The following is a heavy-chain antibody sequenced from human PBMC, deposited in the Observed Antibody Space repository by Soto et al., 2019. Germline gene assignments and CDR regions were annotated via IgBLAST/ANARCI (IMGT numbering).Heavy chain of an antibody. Sequence: QVQLVQSGAEVKKPGSSVKVSCKASGGTFSSYAISWVRQAPGQGLEWMGGIIPKFGIGNYAQKFQGRVTITADESTSTAYMELSSLRTEDTAVHYCARGVVDTAMADNWLDPWGQGTLVTVSS. J-gene: IGHJ5*02. CDR1: GGTFSSYA. D-gene: IGHD5-18*01. V-gene: IGHV1-69*01. CDR3: ARGVVDTAMADNWLDP. CDR2: IIPKFGIG.